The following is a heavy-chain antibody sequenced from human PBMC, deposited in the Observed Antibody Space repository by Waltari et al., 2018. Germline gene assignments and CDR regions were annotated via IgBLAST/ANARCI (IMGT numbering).Heavy chain of an antibody. CDR3: ATLLYSRGDY. V-gene: IGHV3-7*02. Sequence: EVQLVESGGGLVQPGGSLRLSCAASGFTFSSYWMTWVRQAPGKGLEWVDNIKEDGSEKYYVDSVKGRFTISRDNAKNSLYLQMNSLRVEDTAVYYCATLLYSRGDYWGQGTLVTVSS. J-gene: IGHJ4*02. D-gene: IGHD3-3*01. CDR1: GFTFSSYW. CDR2: IKEDGSEK.